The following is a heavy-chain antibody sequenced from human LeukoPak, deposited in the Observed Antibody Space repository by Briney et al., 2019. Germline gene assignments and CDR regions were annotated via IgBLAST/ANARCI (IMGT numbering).Heavy chain of an antibody. CDR2: IYSGGST. J-gene: IGHJ4*02. CDR1: GFTFSDYE. Sequence: GGSLRLSCAASGFTFSDYEMNWVRQAPGKGLEWASVIYSGGSTYYADSVKGRFTISRDNSKNTLFLQMNSLRAEDTAVYYCAREAVTRNYFDYWGQGTLVTVSS. D-gene: IGHD4-17*01. V-gene: IGHV3-53*01. CDR3: AREAVTRNYFDY.